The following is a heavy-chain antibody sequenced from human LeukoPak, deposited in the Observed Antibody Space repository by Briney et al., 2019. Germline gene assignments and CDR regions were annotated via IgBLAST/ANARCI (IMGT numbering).Heavy chain of an antibody. CDR3: ANFDGSTQAFQI. D-gene: IGHD3-9*01. J-gene: IGHJ3*02. V-gene: IGHV3-30*18. CDR1: GFIFSSYN. Sequence: PGGSLRLSCAASGFIFSSYNMHWVRQAPGKGLEWVAAILYDGSKKYYADSVKGRFSVYRDDSNYTLYMELNSLRAEDTALYPCANFDGSTQAFQIWGQGTMVTVSS. CDR2: ILYDGSKK.